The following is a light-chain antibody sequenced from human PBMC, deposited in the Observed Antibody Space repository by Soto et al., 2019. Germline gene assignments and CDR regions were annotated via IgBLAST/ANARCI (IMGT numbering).Light chain of an antibody. J-gene: IGLJ2*01. CDR2: DVS. Sequence: QSALTQPRSVSGSPGQSVTISFTGTSSDVGGYNYVSWYQQRPGKAPKLMIFDVSKRPSGVPDRFSGSKSGNTASLTISGLQAEDEADYYCCSYAGSYTHVVFGGGTQLTVL. CDR3: CSYAGSYTHVV. V-gene: IGLV2-11*01. CDR1: SSDVGGYNY.